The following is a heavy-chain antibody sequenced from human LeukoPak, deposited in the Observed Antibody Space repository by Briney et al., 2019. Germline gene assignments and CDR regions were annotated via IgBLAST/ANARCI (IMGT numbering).Heavy chain of an antibody. CDR1: GYSFTSYW. CDR3: ARTEGYSYGYYYMDV. V-gene: IGHV5-51*01. J-gene: IGHJ6*03. D-gene: IGHD5-18*01. Sequence: GESLKISCKGSGYSFTSYWIGWVRQMPGKGLEWMGIIYPGDSDTRYSPSFQGQVTISADKSISTAYLQWSSLKASDTAMYYCARTEGYSYGYYYMDVWGKGTTVTISS. CDR2: IYPGDSDT.